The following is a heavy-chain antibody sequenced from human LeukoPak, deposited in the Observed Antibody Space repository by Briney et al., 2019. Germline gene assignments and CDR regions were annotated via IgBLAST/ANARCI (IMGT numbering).Heavy chain of an antibody. CDR3: VSFYETY. J-gene: IGHJ4*02. V-gene: IGHV3-74*01. CDR2: INSDGSWT. CDR1: GNYW. D-gene: IGHD2/OR15-2a*01. Sequence: GGSLRLSCAASGNYWMHWVRQAPGKGLVWVSHINSDGSWTSYADSVKGRFTISKDNAKNTVYLQMNNLRAEDTADYYCVSFYETYWGRGTLVTVSS.